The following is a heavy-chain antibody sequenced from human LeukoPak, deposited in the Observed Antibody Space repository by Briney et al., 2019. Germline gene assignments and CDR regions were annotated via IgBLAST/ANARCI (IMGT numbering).Heavy chain of an antibody. V-gene: IGHV1-18*01. CDR1: GYTFTSYG. Sequence: ASVKVSCKASGYTFTSYGISWVRQAPGQGLEWMGWISAYNGNTNYAQKFQGWVTMTRDTSISTAYMELSRLRSDDTAVYYCARDFSPHYYDSSQGYYYYGMDVWGQGTTVTVSS. D-gene: IGHD3-22*01. CDR2: ISAYNGNT. CDR3: ARDFSPHYYDSSQGYYYYGMDV. J-gene: IGHJ6*02.